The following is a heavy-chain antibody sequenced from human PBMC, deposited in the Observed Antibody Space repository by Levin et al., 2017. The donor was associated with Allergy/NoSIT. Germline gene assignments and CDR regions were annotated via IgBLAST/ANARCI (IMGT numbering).Heavy chain of an antibody. CDR2: IYYSGST. CDR3: ARDLGYCSGGSCYSNWFDP. J-gene: IGHJ5*02. V-gene: IGHV4-59*01. Sequence: PSETLSLTCTVSGASISSYYWSWIRQPPGKGLEWIGYIYYSGSTNYNPSLKSRVTISVDTSKNQFSLKLSSVTAADTAVYYCARDLGYCSGGSCYSNWFDPWGQGTLVTVSS. D-gene: IGHD2-15*01. CDR1: GASISSYY.